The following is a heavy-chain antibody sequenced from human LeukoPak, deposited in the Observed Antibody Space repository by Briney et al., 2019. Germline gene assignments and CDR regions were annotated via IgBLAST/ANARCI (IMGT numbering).Heavy chain of an antibody. D-gene: IGHD2-21*01. J-gene: IGHJ4*02. Sequence: PGGSLRLSCSASGFTFSSYWMHWVRQGPGKGLVWASRVNRDGSRTSQADYVKGPFTISRDNAKNTLYLQMNSLRAEDTAVYYCARDQTFVGGIDCWGQGTLVTVSS. CDR2: VNRDGSRT. CDR3: ARDQTFVGGIDC. V-gene: IGHV3-74*01. CDR1: GFTFSSYW.